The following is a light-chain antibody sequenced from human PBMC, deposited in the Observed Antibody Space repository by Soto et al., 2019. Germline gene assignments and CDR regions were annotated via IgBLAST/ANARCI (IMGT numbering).Light chain of an antibody. CDR3: NSYAGRNNFV. J-gene: IGLJ1*01. CDR1: RDDVGGYNY. Sequence: QSVLTQPPSASGSPGQSITISCTGSRDDVGGYNYVSLYQQHPGKAPKLIIYDVHKRPSGVPDRFSGSKSDNTASLTVSGLQTEDEADYYCNSYAGRNNFVFGTGTKVTVL. V-gene: IGLV2-8*01. CDR2: DVH.